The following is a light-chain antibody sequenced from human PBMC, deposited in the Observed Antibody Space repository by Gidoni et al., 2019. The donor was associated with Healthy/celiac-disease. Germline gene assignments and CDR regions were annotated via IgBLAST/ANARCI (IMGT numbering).Light chain of an antibody. Sequence: AIRMTQSPSSFSASTGDRVTITCRASQGISSYLAWYQQKPGKAPKLLIYAASTLQSGVPSRFSGSGSGTDFPPTISCLQSEDFANYCCQQYYSYPLTFGQGTKVEIK. CDR3: QQYYSYPLT. CDR2: AAS. CDR1: QGISSY. V-gene: IGKV1-8*01. J-gene: IGKJ1*01.